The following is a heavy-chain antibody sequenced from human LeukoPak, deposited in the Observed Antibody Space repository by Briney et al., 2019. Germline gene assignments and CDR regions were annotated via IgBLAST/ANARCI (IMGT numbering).Heavy chain of an antibody. CDR2: ISSSSSTI. D-gene: IGHD3-10*01. CDR1: GFTSSSFS. Sequence: GGSLRLSCAASGFTSSSFSMNWVRQAPGKGLEWVSYISSSSSTIYYADSVKGRFTISRDNAKNSLYLQMNSLRAEDTAVYYCARDSYGSGSYYRIDYWGQGTLVIVSS. J-gene: IGHJ4*02. CDR3: ARDSYGSGSYYRIDY. V-gene: IGHV3-48*04.